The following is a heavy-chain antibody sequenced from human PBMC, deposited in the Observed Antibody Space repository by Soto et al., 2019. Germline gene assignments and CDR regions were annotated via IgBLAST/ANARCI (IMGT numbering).Heavy chain of an antibody. D-gene: IGHD3-10*01. V-gene: IGHV3-9*01. J-gene: IGHJ6*02. CDR2: ISWNSGSI. CDR1: GFTFDDYA. CDR3: AKDVSGSPTYCGMDV. Sequence: EVQLVESGGGLVQPGRSLRLSCAASGFTFDDYAMHWVRQAPGKGLEWVSGISWNSGSIGYADSVKGRFTISRDNAKNSLYLQMNSLRAEDTALYYCAKDVSGSPTYCGMDVWGQGTTVTVSS.